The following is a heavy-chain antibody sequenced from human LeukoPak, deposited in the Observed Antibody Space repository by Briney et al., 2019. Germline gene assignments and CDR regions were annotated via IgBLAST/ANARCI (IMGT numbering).Heavy chain of an antibody. J-gene: IGHJ5*02. D-gene: IGHD6-19*01. CDR2: ISHGGTT. Sequence: PSETLSLTCTVSGGSISSDYWSWIRQPPGKGLEWIGYISHGGTTSYNPSLQSRVTISVDTSKNQFSLKVSSVNAADTAVYYCARRVTSSGLYRDDTWGQGTRVTVSS. V-gene: IGHV4-59*08. CDR1: GGSISSDY. CDR3: ARRVTSSGLYRDDT.